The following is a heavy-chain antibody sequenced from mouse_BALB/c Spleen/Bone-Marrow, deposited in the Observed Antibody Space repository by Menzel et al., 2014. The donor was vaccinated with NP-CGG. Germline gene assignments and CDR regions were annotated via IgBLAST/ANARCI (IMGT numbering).Heavy chain of an antibody. Sequence: DVMLVESGGGLVQPGESLKLSCESNEYEFXSHDMSWVRKTPEKRLELVAAINSDGGSTYYPDTMERRFIISRDNTKKTLYLQMSSLRSEDTALYYCARSSTMYWYFDVWGAGTTVTVSS. CDR3: ARSSTMYWYFDV. CDR1: EYEFXSHD. CDR2: INSDGGST. D-gene: IGHD2-1*01. J-gene: IGHJ1*01. V-gene: IGHV5-2*01.